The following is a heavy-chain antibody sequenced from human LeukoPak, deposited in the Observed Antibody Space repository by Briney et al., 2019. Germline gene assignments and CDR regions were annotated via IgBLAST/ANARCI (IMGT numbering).Heavy chain of an antibody. CDR1: GFTFSNYW. CDR2: IKQDGSEQ. CDR3: ARDSRVSY. D-gene: IGHD2-2*01. Sequence: PGGSLRLSRAASGFTFSNYWMSWVRQAPGKGLEWVANIKQDGSEQYYVDSVKGRFTISRDNAKNSLYLQMNSLRAEDTAVYYCARDSRVSYWGQGTLVTVSS. J-gene: IGHJ4*02. V-gene: IGHV3-7*01.